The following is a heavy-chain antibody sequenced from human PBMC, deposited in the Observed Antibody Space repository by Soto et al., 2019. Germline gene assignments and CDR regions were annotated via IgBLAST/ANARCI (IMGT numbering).Heavy chain of an antibody. CDR2: IYYSGST. Sequence: QLQLQESGPGLVKPSETLSLTCTVSGGSISSSSYYWGWIRQPPGKGLEWIGSIYYSGSTYYNPSLKSRVTISVDTSKKQFSLKLSSVTAADTAVYYCARQEDSSRTIDYWGQGTLVTVSS. J-gene: IGHJ4*02. CDR1: GGSISSSSYY. V-gene: IGHV4-39*01. D-gene: IGHD6-6*01. CDR3: ARQEDSSRTIDY.